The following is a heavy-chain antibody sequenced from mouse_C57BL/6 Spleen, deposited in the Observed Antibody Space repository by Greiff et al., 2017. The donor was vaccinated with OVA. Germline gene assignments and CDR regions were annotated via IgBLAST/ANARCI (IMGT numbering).Heavy chain of an antibody. CDR3: ARVGSDGYPPWFAY. CDR1: GFTFSSYA. V-gene: IGHV5-4*01. CDR2: ISDGGSYT. Sequence: VQLKESGGGLVKPGGSLKLSCAASGFTFSSYAMSWVRQTPEKRLEWVATISDGGSYTYYPDNVKGRFTISRDNAKNNLYLQMSHLKSEDTAMYYCARVGSDGYPPWFAYWGQGTLVTVSA. D-gene: IGHD2-3*01. J-gene: IGHJ3*01.